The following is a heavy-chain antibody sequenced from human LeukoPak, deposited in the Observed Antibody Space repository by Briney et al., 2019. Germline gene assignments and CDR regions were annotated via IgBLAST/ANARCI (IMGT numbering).Heavy chain of an antibody. J-gene: IGHJ4*02. D-gene: IGHD6-19*01. V-gene: IGHV4-39*01. CDR2: IYYSGST. CDR1: GGSISSSSYY. CDR3: ASFEAVAGIRVVDY. Sequence: SSETLSLTCTVSGGSISSSSYYWGWIRQPPGKGLEWIGSIYYSGSTYYNPSLKSRVTISVDTSKNQFSLKLSSVTAADTAVYYCASFEAVAGIRVVDYWGQGTLVTVSS.